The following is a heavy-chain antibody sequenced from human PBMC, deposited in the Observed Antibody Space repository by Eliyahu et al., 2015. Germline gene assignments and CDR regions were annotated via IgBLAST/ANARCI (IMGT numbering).Heavy chain of an antibody. CDR2: ISYDGSNK. V-gene: IGHV3-30*01. J-gene: IGHJ5*02. Sequence: QVQLVESGGGVVQPGRSLRLPCAASGXXFXNYAMHWVRQAPGKGLEWVAVISYDGSNKYYADSVKGRFTISRDNSKNTLYLQMNSLRPEDTAVYYCARDRGQWLIYNWFDPWGQGTLVTVSS. D-gene: IGHD6-19*01. CDR3: ARDRGQWLIYNWFDP. CDR1: GXXFXNYA.